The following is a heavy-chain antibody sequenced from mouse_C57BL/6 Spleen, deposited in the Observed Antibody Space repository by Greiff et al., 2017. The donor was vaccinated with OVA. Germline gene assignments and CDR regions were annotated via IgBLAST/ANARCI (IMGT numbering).Heavy chain of an antibody. CDR3: TRGPGYFDY. J-gene: IGHJ2*01. D-gene: IGHD4-1*01. V-gene: IGHV5-9-1*02. CDR2: ISSGGDYI. CDR1: GFTFSSYA. Sequence: EVKVEESGEGLVKPGGSLKLSCAASGFTFSSYAMSWVRQTPEKRLEWVAYISSGGDYIYYADTVKGRFTISRDNARNTLYLQMSSLKSEDTAMYYCTRGPGYFDYWGQGTTLTVSS.